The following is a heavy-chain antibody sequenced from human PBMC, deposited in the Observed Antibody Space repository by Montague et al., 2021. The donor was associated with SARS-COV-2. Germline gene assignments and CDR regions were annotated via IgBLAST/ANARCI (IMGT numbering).Heavy chain of an antibody. Sequence: SLRLSGAASGFTFSRYAMHWVRQAPGKGLEWVAVLSYDVSNQYYSDSCXVRFTISRDNSKNTLYLQMNSLRAEDTAVYYCARAAQKQYVLLWFGELLHDAFDIWGQGTMVTVSS. J-gene: IGHJ3*02. V-gene: IGHV3-30-3*01. CDR1: GFTFSRYA. CDR2: LSYDVSNQ. D-gene: IGHD3-10*01. CDR3: ARAAQKQYVLLWFGELLHDAFDI.